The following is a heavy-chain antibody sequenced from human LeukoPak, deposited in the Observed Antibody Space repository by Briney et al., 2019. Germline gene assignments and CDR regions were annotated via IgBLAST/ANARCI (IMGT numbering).Heavy chain of an antibody. CDR3: ATFGLVIHY. CDR1: VYSFTVDY. D-gene: IGHD3/OR15-3a*01. Sequence: ASVKGSCEASVYSFTVDYMHWVRQAPGQGLEWMGRINPNSGGTNYAQKFQGSVTMTRDTSISTAYMELSRLRSDDTAVYYCATFGLVIHYWGQGTLVTVSS. J-gene: IGHJ4*02. V-gene: IGHV1-2*06. CDR2: INPNSGGT.